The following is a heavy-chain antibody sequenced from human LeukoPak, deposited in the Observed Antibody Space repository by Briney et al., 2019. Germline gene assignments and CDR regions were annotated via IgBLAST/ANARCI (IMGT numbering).Heavy chain of an antibody. CDR3: ATDRGWRTSGYYLYYFEY. D-gene: IGHD3-3*01. CDR2: ISYDGSNK. Sequence: GGSLRLSCAASGFTFSSYAMHWVRQAPGKGLEWVAVISYDGSNKYYADSVKGRFTISRDNSRNTLYLQMNSLRAEDTAVYYCATDRGWRTSGYYLYYFEYWGQGTLVTYSS. CDR1: GFTFSSYA. V-gene: IGHV3-30-3*01. J-gene: IGHJ4*02.